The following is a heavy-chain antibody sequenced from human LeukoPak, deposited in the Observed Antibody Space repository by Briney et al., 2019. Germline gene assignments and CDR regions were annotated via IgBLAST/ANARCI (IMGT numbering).Heavy chain of an antibody. CDR2: IYSDGNT. V-gene: IGHV3-53*01. Sequence: GGSLRLSCAASGFTFSNNRLSWVRQAPGMGLEWVSTIYSDGNTYYPDSVKGRFTISRDGSKNTLYLLLNSLRTEDTAIYYCVREREGSNSEHWGQGTLVTVSS. CDR1: GFTFSNNR. J-gene: IGHJ1*01. D-gene: IGHD1-26*01. CDR3: VREREGSNSEH.